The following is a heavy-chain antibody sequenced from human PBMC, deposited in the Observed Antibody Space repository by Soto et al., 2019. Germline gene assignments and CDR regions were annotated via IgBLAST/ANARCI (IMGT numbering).Heavy chain of an antibody. Sequence: SETLSLTCTVSDGSISSSSYYWGWIRQPPGKGLEWIGSIYYSGSTYYNPSLKSRVTISVDTSKNQFSLKLSSVTAADTAVYYCARGEVAAAGYYYYYYGMDVWGQGTTVTVSS. J-gene: IGHJ6*02. V-gene: IGHV4-39*01. CDR1: DGSISSSSYY. CDR3: ARGEVAAAGYYYYYYGMDV. CDR2: IYYSGST. D-gene: IGHD6-13*01.